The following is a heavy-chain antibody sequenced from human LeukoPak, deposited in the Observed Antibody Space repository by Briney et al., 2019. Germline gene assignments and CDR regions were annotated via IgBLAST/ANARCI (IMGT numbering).Heavy chain of an antibody. J-gene: IGHJ4*02. CDR3: AKNLLPSNTDMITAFDS. CDR1: RFRFSGYG. Sequence: PGGSLRLSCAPSRFRFSGYGMHWVRQAPGKGVEWVALIWFGGSNKYYRDSVKGRFTISRDTSKNTIYLQMNSLRPDDTAVYYCAKNLLPSNTDMITAFDSWGQGTLVTVSS. D-gene: IGHD5-18*01. V-gene: IGHV3-33*06. CDR2: IWFGGSNK.